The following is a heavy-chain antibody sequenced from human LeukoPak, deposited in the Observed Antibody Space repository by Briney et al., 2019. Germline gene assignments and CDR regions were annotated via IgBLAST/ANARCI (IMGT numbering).Heavy chain of an antibody. V-gene: IGHV3-23*01. Sequence: GGSLRLSCAASGFTFSSYGMNWVRQAPGKGLQWVSSINNSGGNTYYADSVKGRFTISRDNSKNTFYLQMNSLRAEDTAIYYCAKRGLKGSGSSTLYYFDYWGQGTLVTVSS. CDR2: INNSGGNT. CDR1: GFTFSSYG. D-gene: IGHD3-10*01. CDR3: AKRGLKGSGSSTLYYFDY. J-gene: IGHJ4*02.